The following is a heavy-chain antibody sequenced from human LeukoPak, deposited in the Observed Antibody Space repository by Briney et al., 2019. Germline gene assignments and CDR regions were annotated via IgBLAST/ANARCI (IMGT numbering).Heavy chain of an antibody. CDR2: IIPIFGTA. D-gene: IGHD2-21*02. J-gene: IGHJ4*02. CDR1: GGTFSSYA. CDR3: ARSSVVTAMVHLDY. Sequence: SVKVSCKASGGTFSSYAISWVRQAPGQGLEWMGGIIPIFGTANYAQKFQGRVTITADKSTSTAYMELSSLKSEDTAVYYCARSSVVTAMVHLDYWGQGTLVTVSS. V-gene: IGHV1-69*06.